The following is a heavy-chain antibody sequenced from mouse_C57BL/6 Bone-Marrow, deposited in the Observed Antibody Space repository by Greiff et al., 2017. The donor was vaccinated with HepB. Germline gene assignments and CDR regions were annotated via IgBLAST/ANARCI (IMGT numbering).Heavy chain of an antibody. D-gene: IGHD2-5*01. CDR1: GFPITSGYY. V-gene: IGHV12-3*01. Sequence: VQLQQSGPGLVKPSQSLFLTCSITGFPITSGYYWIWIRKSPGKPLEWMGYITHSGETFYNPSLQSPISFTRETSTNQFFLQLNSVTTEDTDMYYCAGEAYYSNYVAYWGQGTLVTVSA. CDR3: AGEAYYSNYVAY. J-gene: IGHJ3*01. CDR2: ITHSGET.